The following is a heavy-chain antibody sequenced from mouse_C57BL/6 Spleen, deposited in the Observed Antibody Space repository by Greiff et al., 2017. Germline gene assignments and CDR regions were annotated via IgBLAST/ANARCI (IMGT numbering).Heavy chain of an antibody. CDR1: GFNFTDYY. V-gene: IGHV14-2*01. CDR3: DHSYYGNYDDAMDY. J-gene: IGHJ4*01. CDR2: IDPEDGET. Sequence: VQLQQSGAELVKPGASVKLSCTASGFNFTDYYMHWVKQRTEQGLEWIGRIDPEDGETKYAPKFQGKATMTADTASNTAYLQLSSLTSEDTAVYYCDHSYYGNYDDAMDYWGQGTSVTVSS. D-gene: IGHD2-1*01.